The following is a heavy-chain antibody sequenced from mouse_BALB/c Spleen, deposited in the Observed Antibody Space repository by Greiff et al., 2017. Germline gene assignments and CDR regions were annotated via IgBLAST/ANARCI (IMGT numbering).Heavy chain of an antibody. CDR3: ARPLTGTEGDAMDY. J-gene: IGHJ4*01. V-gene: IGHV1S81*02. CDR2: INPSNGRT. Sequence: QVQLKQPGAELVKPGASVKLSCKASGYTFTSYWMHWVKQRPGQGLEWIGEINPSNGRTNYNEKFKSKATLTVDKSSSTAYMQLSSLTSEDSAVYYCARPLTGTEGDAMDYWGQGTSVTVSS. D-gene: IGHD4-1*01. CDR1: GYTFTSYW.